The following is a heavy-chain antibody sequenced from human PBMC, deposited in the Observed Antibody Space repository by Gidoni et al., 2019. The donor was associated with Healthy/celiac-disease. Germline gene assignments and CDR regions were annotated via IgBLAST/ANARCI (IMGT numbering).Heavy chain of an antibody. CDR2: INSDGSST. Sequence: EVQLVESGGGLVQPGGSLRLSCAASGFTFSRYWMHWVRQAPGKGRVWVSRINSDGSSTSYADSVKGRFTISRDNAKNTLYLQMNSLRAEDTAVYYCARGERWHSYYYYMDVWGKGTTVTVSS. CDR1: GFTFSRYW. CDR3: ARGERWHSYYYYMDV. J-gene: IGHJ6*03. V-gene: IGHV3-74*01.